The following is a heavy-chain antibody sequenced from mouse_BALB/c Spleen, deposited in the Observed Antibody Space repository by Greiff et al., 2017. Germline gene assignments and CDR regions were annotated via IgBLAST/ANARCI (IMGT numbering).Heavy chain of an antibody. D-gene: IGHD4-1*01. CDR1: GYAFTNYL. CDR3: ARRGLGSYAMDY. CDR2: INPGSGGT. Sequence: QVQLQQSGTELVRPGTSVKVSCKASGYAFTNYLIEWVKQRPGQGLEWIGVINPGSGGTNYNEKFKGKATLTADKSSSTAYMQLSSLTSDDSAVYFCARRGLGSYAMDYWGQGTSVTVSS. J-gene: IGHJ4*01. V-gene: IGHV1-54*01.